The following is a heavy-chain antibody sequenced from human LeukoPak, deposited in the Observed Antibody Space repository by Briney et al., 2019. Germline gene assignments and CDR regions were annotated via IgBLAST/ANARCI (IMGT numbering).Heavy chain of an antibody. V-gene: IGHV1-24*01. CDR1: GNTXTDLS. Sequence: ASVKVSCKVSGNTXTDLSMNWVRQAPGKGLEGMGGFDSEDVETIYAQKCQGRVTMTEDTSTPTAYMDLSSLRPDDTAVYYCATDFYRGRQFDYWGQGTLVTVSS. J-gene: IGHJ4*02. CDR3: ATDFYRGRQFDY. CDR2: FDSEDVET. D-gene: IGHD2/OR15-2a*01.